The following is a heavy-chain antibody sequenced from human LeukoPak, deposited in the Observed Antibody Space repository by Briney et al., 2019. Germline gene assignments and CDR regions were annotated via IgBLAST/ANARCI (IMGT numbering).Heavy chain of an antibody. CDR1: GYTLTELS. CDR3: ATDGLRFLGWFSPMGS. V-gene: IGHV1-24*01. CDR2: FDPEDDET. D-gene: IGHD3-3*01. J-gene: IGHJ4*02. Sequence: ASVKVSCKVSGYTLTELSMHWVRQAPGKGLEWMGGFDPEDDETIYAQKFRGRVTMTEDTSTDTAYMELSSLRSEDTAVYYCATDGLRFLGWFSPMGSGGQGTLSPSPQ.